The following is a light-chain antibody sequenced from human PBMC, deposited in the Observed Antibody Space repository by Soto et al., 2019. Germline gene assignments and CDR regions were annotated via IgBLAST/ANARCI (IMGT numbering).Light chain of an antibody. J-gene: IGLJ3*02. CDR1: TSNIGAGYD. Sequence: QPLLTQPPSVSGAPGQRVTISCTGTTSNIGAGYDVHWYHQPPGAAPKLLISGNNNRPSGVPDRFSGSRSGASASLAITGLQAEDEADYYCQSFDTSLRGSVFGGGTKVTVL. CDR3: QSFDTSLRGSV. V-gene: IGLV1-40*01. CDR2: GNN.